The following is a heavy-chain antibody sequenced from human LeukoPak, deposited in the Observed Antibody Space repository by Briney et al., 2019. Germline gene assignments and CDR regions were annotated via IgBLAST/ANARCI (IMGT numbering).Heavy chain of an antibody. D-gene: IGHD3-10*01. CDR2: IYHSGST. V-gene: IGHV4-38-2*01. J-gene: IGHJ4*02. Sequence: PSETLSLTCAASGYSISSGYYWGWIRQPPGKGLEWIGSIYHSGSTYYNPSLKSRVTISVDTSKNQFSLKLSSVTAADTAVYYCASRTRGPGWFEDYWGQGTLVTVSS. CDR1: GYSISSGYY. CDR3: ASRTRGPGWFEDY.